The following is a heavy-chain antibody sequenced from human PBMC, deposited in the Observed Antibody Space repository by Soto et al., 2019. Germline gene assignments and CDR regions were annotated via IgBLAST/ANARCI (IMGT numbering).Heavy chain of an antibody. D-gene: IGHD4-17*01. Sequence: GGSLRLSCAASGFTFSSYGMHWVRQAPGKGLEWVAVIWYDGSNKYYADSVKGRFTISRDNSKNTLYLQMNSLRAEDTAVYYCARDYGDYRDYYYYGMDVWGQGTTVTVSS. CDR2: IWYDGSNK. V-gene: IGHV3-33*01. CDR3: ARDYGDYRDYYYYGMDV. J-gene: IGHJ6*02. CDR1: GFTFSSYG.